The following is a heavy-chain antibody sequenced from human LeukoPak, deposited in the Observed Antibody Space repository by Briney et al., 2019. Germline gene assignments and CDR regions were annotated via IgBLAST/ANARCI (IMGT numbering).Heavy chain of an antibody. Sequence: PGGSLRLSCAASGFTFSSYEMNWVRQAPGKGLEWVSYISSSGSTIYYADSVKGRFTISRDNAKNSLYLQMNSLRAEDTAVYYCARDPSYGGNSEYWGQGTLVTVSS. CDR2: ISSSGSTI. CDR1: GFTFSSYE. J-gene: IGHJ4*02. D-gene: IGHD5-18*01. V-gene: IGHV3-48*03. CDR3: ARDPSYGGNSEY.